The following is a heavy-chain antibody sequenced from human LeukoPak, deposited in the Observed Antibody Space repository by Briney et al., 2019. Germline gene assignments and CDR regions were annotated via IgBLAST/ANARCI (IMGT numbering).Heavy chain of an antibody. J-gene: IGHJ4*02. Sequence: GASVKVSCKASEGTFRIYAISWVRRAPGQALEWRGGIIPIFGTANYAQKFQGRVTITADESTSTAYMELSSLRSEDTAVYYCARDQGYRYGYGDFDYWGQGTLVTVSS. CDR3: ARDQGYRYGYGDFDY. D-gene: IGHD5-18*01. V-gene: IGHV1-69*01. CDR1: EGTFRIYA. CDR2: IIPIFGTA.